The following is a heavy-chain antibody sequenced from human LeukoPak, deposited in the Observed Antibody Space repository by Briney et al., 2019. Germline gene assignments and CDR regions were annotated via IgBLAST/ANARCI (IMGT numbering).Heavy chain of an antibody. Sequence: WGALRLSCAASGFTFSSYGMHWVRQAPGKGLEWVAVIWYDGSNKYYADSVKGRFTISRDNSKNTLYLQMNSLRAEDTAVYYCARTDVWGSFFDYWGQGTLVTVSS. CDR2: IWYDGSNK. J-gene: IGHJ4*02. V-gene: IGHV3-33*01. CDR3: ARTDVWGSFFDY. CDR1: GFTFSSYG. D-gene: IGHD3-16*01.